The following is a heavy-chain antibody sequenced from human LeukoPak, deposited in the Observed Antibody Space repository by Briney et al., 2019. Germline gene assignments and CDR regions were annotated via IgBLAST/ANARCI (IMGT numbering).Heavy chain of an antibody. CDR2: MYETGHT. V-gene: IGHV4-59*08. D-gene: IGHD2-15*01. Sequence: SETLSLTCSVSGGSISGYYWSWIRQPPGQGLEWIGYMYETGHTMYNSSLKSRVTMSLDTSKNHFSLSLSSVTAADTAVYYCARHPFATPFDYWGPGTLVTVSS. J-gene: IGHJ4*02. CDR3: ARHPFATPFDY. CDR1: GGSISGYY.